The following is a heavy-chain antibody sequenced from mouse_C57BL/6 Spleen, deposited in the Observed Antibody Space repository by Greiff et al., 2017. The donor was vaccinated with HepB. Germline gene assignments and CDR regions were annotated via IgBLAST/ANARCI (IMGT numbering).Heavy chain of an antibody. CDR3: TTRAMVTTVAY. J-gene: IGHJ3*01. V-gene: IGHV14-4*01. CDR1: GFNIKDDY. D-gene: IGHD2-2*01. CDR2: IDPENGDT. Sequence: EVQLQQSGAELVRPGASVKLSCTASGFNIKDDYMHWVKQRPEQGLEWIGWIDPENGDTEYASKFQGKATITADTSSNTAYLQLSSLTSEDTAVYYGTTRAMVTTVAYWGQGTLVTVSA.